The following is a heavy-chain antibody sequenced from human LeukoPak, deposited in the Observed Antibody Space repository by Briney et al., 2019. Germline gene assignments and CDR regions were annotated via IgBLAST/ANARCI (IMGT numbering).Heavy chain of an antibody. CDR3: ARDSGGYNVRFYGMDV. V-gene: IGHV1-69*04. D-gene: IGHD5-24*01. Sequence: SVKVSCKASGGTFSSYAISWVRQAPGQGLEWMGRIIPIFGIANYAQKFQGRVTITADKSTSTAYMELSSLRSEDTAVYYCARDSGGYNVRFYGMDVWGQGTTVTVSS. J-gene: IGHJ6*02. CDR1: GGTFSSYA. CDR2: IIPIFGIA.